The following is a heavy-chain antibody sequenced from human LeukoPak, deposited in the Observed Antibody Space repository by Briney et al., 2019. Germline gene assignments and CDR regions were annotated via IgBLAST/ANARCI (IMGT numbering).Heavy chain of an antibody. D-gene: IGHD2-15*01. V-gene: IGHV3-23*01. CDR3: AMTMKYCSGGTCQEAFEI. CDR1: GFTFSTHA. CDR2: ISGSGGRT. Sequence: GGSLRLSCAASGFTFSTHAMSWVRQAPGEGLEWVSAISGSGGRTYHADSVKGRFTISRDNSKNTLFLQMNSLRAEDTAIYYCAMTMKYCSGGTCQEAFEIWGQGTMVTVSS. J-gene: IGHJ3*02.